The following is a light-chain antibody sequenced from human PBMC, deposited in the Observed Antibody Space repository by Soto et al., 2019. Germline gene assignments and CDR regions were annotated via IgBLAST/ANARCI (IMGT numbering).Light chain of an antibody. V-gene: IGKV3D-7*01. CDR2: GSS. J-gene: IGKJ4*01. CDR1: QSVSSSY. Sequence: EMVMTQSPATLSLSPGERATLSCRASQSVSSSYLSWYQQKPGQAPRLLIYGSSTRATGIPARFSGSGSGTDFTLTISSLQPEDFAVYYCQQDYNFLLTFGGGTKVDIK. CDR3: QQDYNFLLT.